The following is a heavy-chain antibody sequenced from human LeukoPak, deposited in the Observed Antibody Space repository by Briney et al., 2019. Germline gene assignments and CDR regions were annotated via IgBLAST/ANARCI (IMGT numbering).Heavy chain of an antibody. J-gene: IGHJ6*02. CDR1: GFTFSDYY. V-gene: IGHV3-11*01. Sequence: GGSLRLSCAASGFTFSDYYMTWLRQAPGKGLEWLSYVSNSGSTVFYADSVKGRFTVSRDNAKRSLYLQIESLRDDNTAVYHCALGTINKDYYFGMDVWGQGTTVTVSS. CDR2: VSNSGSTV. D-gene: IGHD2-8*01. CDR3: ALGTINKDYYFGMDV.